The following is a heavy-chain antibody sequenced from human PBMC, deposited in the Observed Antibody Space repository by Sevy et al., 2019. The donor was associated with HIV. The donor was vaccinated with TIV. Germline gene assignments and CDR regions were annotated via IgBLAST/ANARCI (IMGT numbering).Heavy chain of an antibody. J-gene: IGHJ6*02. Sequence: GGSLRLSCAASGFTFSDYFMSWIRQAPGKGLEWISYISLSGSTIYYADSVKGRFTISRDNAKNSLYLQMNSLRAEDTAVYYCARGNRHCTNGICYGYYGMDVWGQGTTVTVSS. CDR1: GFTFSDYF. V-gene: IGHV3-11*01. CDR2: ISLSGSTI. CDR3: ARGNRHCTNGICYGYYGMDV. D-gene: IGHD2-8*01.